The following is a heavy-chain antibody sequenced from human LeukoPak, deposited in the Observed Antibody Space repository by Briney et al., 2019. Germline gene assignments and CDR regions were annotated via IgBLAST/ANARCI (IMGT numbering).Heavy chain of an antibody. CDR1: GFTVSSNY. J-gene: IGHJ4*02. V-gene: IGHV3-66*01. CDR3: ASRKVAGNFDY. Sequence: GGSLRLSCAASGFTVSSNYMTWVRQAPGKGLEWVSIIYTGGTTYYADSVKGRFTISRDNAKNSLYLQMNSLRAEDTAVYYCASRKVAGNFDYWGQGTLVTVSS. D-gene: IGHD6-19*01. CDR2: IYTGGTT.